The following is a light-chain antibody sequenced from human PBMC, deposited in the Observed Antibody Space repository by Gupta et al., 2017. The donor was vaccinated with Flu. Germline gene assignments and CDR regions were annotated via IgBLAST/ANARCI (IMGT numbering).Light chain of an antibody. Sequence: QSALTQPASVSGSPGPSITISCTGTSSDVGGYNYVSWYQQHPGKAPKLMIYEVSNRPSGGSNRSSGSKSGNTASLTISGLQAEDEADYYCSSYTSSSPFAHGVFGGGTKLTVL. V-gene: IGLV2-14*01. J-gene: IGLJ3*02. CDR2: EVS. CDR3: SSYTSSSPFAHGV. CDR1: SSDVGGYNY.